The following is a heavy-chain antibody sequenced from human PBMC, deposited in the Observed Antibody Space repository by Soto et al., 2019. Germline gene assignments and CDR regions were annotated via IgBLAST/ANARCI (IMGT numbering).Heavy chain of an antibody. J-gene: IGHJ6*02. V-gene: IGHV5-51*01. CDR3: ARIPPSTKSYYAHNFGMDV. D-gene: IGHD2-2*01. CDR2: IYPADPAT. CDR1: GYSFPSDW. Sequence: GESLKISCKGSGYSFPSDWIGWVRQMPGKGLEWMGSIYPADPATRYSPAFQGQVTIAAGKSIRTAYLQWSSLKASNTATYYCARIPPSTKSYYAHNFGMDVWGQGTTVTVSS.